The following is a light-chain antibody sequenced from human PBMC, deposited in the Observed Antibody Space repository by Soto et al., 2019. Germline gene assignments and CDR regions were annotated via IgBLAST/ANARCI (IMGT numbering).Light chain of an antibody. CDR1: QSISRS. V-gene: IGKV1-39*01. CDR2: DAS. Sequence: DIEMTQSPSTLSASVGDRVTITCRASQSISRSLAWYQQKSGKAPKLLIYDASSLETGVPSRFSGSGSGTDFTLTISSLQPEDFATYYCQQSYISPRTFGQGTKVDIK. J-gene: IGKJ1*01. CDR3: QQSYISPRT.